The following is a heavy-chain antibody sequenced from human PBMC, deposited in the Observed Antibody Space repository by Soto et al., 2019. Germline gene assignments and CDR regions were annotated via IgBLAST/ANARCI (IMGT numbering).Heavy chain of an antibody. D-gene: IGHD2-2*01. CDR3: ARTSVVPAAPSYYYYGMDV. V-gene: IGHV5-10-1*01. CDR2: IDPSDSYT. CDR1: GYSFTNYG. Sequence: KVSCKASGYSFTNYGISWVRQAPGQGLEWMGRIDPSDSYTNYSPSFQGHVTISADKSISTAYLQWSSLKASDTAMYYCARTSVVPAAPSYYYYGMDVWGQGTTVTVSS. J-gene: IGHJ6*02.